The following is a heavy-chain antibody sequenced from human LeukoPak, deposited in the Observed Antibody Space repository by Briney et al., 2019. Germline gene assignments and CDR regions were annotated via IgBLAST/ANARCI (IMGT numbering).Heavy chain of an antibody. CDR1: GFTFSSYE. CDR2: ISSSGSTI. D-gene: IGHD2-2*01. J-gene: IGHJ3*02. Sequence: GGSLRLSCAASGFTFSSYEMNWVRQAPGKGLEWVSYISSSGSTIYHADSVKGRFTISRDNAKNSLYLQMNSLRAEDTAVYYCARDWLGYCSSTSCPESSAFDIWGQGTMVTVSS. V-gene: IGHV3-48*03. CDR3: ARDWLGYCSSTSCPESSAFDI.